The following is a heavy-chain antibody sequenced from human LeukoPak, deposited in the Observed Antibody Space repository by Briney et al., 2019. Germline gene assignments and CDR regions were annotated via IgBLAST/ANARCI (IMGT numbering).Heavy chain of an antibody. Sequence: GSSVKVSCKASGGTFSSYAISWVRQAPGQGLEWMGGIIPIFGTANYAQKFQGRVTITADGSTSTAYMELSSLRSEDTAVYYCARTRRYSSSWYDQYYFDYWGQGTLVTVSS. D-gene: IGHD6-13*01. CDR1: GGTFSSYA. CDR3: ARTRRYSSSWYDQYYFDY. V-gene: IGHV1-69*01. CDR2: IIPIFGTA. J-gene: IGHJ4*02.